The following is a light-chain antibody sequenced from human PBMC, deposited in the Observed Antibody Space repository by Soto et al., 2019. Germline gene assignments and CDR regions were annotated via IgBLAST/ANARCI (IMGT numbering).Light chain of an antibody. J-gene: IGLJ1*01. Sequence: QSVLTQPASVSGSPGQSITVSCTGTSSDVGGYDYVSWYQQHPGRAPKLIIYGVSNRPSGVSNRFSGSKSGNTASLTISGLQAEDEADYHCSSYTRSSTVELFGTGTKLTVL. CDR1: SSDVGGYDY. V-gene: IGLV2-14*01. CDR2: GVS. CDR3: SSYTRSSTVEL.